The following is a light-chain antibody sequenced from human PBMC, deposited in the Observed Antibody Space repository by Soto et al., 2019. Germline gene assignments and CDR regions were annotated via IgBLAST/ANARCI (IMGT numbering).Light chain of an antibody. CDR3: QQYNLWPPWT. Sequence: EIVLTQSPGPLSLSPGERATLSCRASQSVSSTYLAWYQQKPGQAPRLLIYRTSTRATGIPDRFSGSGSGTEFTLTISSLQSEDFAVYYCQQYNLWPPWTFGQGTKVDIK. J-gene: IGKJ1*01. CDR1: QSVSSTY. CDR2: RTS. V-gene: IGKV3D-15*01.